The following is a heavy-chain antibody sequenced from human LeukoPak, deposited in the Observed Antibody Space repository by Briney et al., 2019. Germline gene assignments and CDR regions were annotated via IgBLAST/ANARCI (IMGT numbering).Heavy chain of an antibody. Sequence: SETLSLTCTVSGGSISSYYWSWIRQPPGKGLEWIGYIYYSGSTNYNPSLKSRVTISVDTTKNQFSLKLSSVTAADTAVYYCARGDSSSSYLYYYYYYMDVWGKGTTVTASS. CDR3: ARGDSSSSYLYYYYYYMDV. V-gene: IGHV4-59*01. CDR2: IYYSGST. D-gene: IGHD6-6*01. CDR1: GGSISSYY. J-gene: IGHJ6*03.